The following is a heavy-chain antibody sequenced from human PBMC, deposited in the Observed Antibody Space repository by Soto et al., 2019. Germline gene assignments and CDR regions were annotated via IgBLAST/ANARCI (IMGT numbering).Heavy chain of an antibody. Sequence: LTCTVSGGSISSSSYYWGWIRQPPGKGLEWIGSIYYSGSTYYNPSLKSRVTISVDTSKNQFSLKLSSVTAADTAVYYCARGVAVAGDFDYWGQGTLVTVS. CDR1: GGSISSSSYY. V-gene: IGHV4-39*01. D-gene: IGHD6-19*01. J-gene: IGHJ4*02. CDR3: ARGVAVAGDFDY. CDR2: IYYSGST.